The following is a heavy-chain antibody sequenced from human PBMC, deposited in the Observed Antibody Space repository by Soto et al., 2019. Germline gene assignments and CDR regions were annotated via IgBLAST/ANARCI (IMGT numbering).Heavy chain of an antibody. J-gene: IGHJ3*02. CDR3: ARTFYYGSGRSGAFDI. D-gene: IGHD3-10*01. CDR2: ISSSSYI. Sequence: GGSLRLSCAASGFTFSSYSMNWVRQAPGKGLEWVSSISSSSYIYYADSVKGRFTISRDNAKNSLYLQMNSLRAEDTAVYYCARTFYYGSGRSGAFDIWGQGTMVTVSS. V-gene: IGHV3-21*01. CDR1: GFTFSSYS.